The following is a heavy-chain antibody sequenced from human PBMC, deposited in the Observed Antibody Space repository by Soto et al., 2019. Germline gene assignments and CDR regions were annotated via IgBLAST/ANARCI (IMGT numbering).Heavy chain of an antibody. Sequence: RSLTCTVSGGSMNYYYWIWIRQSPGKRLQWIGYIYYTGNINYNPSLESRVTMSVDTSKNQFSLKLRSVTAADTAVYYCAREGNSSSFWFDPWGQGTRVTVSS. CDR3: AREGNSSSFWFDP. V-gene: IGHV4-59*01. D-gene: IGHD6-6*01. CDR2: IYYTGNI. J-gene: IGHJ5*02. CDR1: GGSMNYYY.